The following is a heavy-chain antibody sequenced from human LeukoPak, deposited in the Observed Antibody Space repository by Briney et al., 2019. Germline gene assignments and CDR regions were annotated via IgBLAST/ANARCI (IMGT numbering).Heavy chain of an antibody. CDR2: IYYSGST. D-gene: IGHD3-3*01. CDR3: AREISIEDFGVVINWFDP. Sequence: PSETLSLTCTVSGGSISSSSYYWGWIRQPPGKGLEWIGSIYYSGSTYYNPSLKSRVTISVDTSKNQFSLKLSSVTAADTAVYYCAREISIEDFGVVINWFDPWGQGTLVTVSS. CDR1: GGSISSSSYY. J-gene: IGHJ5*02. V-gene: IGHV4-39*07.